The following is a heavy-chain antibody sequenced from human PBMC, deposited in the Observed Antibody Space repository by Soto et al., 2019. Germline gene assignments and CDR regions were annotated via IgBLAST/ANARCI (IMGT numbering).Heavy chain of an antibody. Sequence: EVQLVESGGGLVQPGRSLRLSCAASGFTFDDYAMHWVRQAPGKGLEWVSGISWNSGSIGYADSVKGRFTISRDNAKYSLYLQMNSLRAEDTALYYCAKGPALSFYFDYWGQGTLVTVSS. CDR2: ISWNSGSI. V-gene: IGHV3-9*01. J-gene: IGHJ4*02. CDR1: GFTFDDYA. CDR3: AKGPALSFYFDY. D-gene: IGHD1-7*01.